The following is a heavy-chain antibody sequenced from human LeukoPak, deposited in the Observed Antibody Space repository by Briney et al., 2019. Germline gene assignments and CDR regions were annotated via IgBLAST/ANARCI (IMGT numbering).Heavy chain of an antibody. CDR3: ARDERYFDWLLSRVPFDY. CDR1: GFTFSSYE. D-gene: IGHD3-9*01. Sequence: GGSLRLSCAASGFTFSSYEMNWVRQAPGKGLEWVSYISSSGSTIYYADSVKVRFTISRDNTKNSLYLQMNSLRAEDTAVYYCARDERYFDWLLSRVPFDYWGQGTLVTVSS. J-gene: IGHJ4*02. V-gene: IGHV3-48*03. CDR2: ISSSGSTI.